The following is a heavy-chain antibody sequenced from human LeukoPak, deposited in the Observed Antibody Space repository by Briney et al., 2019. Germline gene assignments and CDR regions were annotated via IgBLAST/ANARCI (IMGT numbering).Heavy chain of an antibody. D-gene: IGHD3-3*01. CDR1: GGTFHSFT. CDR2: IIPAIGPP. CDR3: ARDLGTIFGEVD. Sequence: SVKVSCKTSGGTFHSFTFSWVRQAPGQGLGWMGWIIPAIGPPKYSQRFQDRVTITADKSTNTAYMELSSLRSEDTAVYYCARDLGTIFGEVDWGQGTLVTVSS. J-gene: IGHJ4*02. V-gene: IGHV1-69*08.